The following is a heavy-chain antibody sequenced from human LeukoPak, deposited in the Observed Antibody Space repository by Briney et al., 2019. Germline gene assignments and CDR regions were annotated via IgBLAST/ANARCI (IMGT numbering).Heavy chain of an antibody. CDR1: GYTFTSYD. V-gene: IGHV1-8*01. CDR2: MNPNSGNT. J-gene: IGHJ4*02. D-gene: IGHD3-10*01. Sequence: GASVKVSCKASGYTFTSYDINWVRQATGQGLEWMGWMNPNSGNTGYAQKFQGRVTMTRNTSISTAYMELSSLRSEDTAVYYCARGLYTYYYGSGSYSRYVVHYWGQGTLVTVSS. CDR3: ARGLYTYYYGSGSYSRYVVHY.